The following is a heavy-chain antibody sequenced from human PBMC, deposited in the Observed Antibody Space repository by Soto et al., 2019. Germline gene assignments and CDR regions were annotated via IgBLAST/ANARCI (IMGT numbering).Heavy chain of an antibody. CDR1: GFTFSSYA. D-gene: IGHD3-9*01. Sequence: QVQLVESGGGVVQPGRSLRLSCAASGFTFSSYAMHWVRQAPGKGLEWVAVISYDGSNKYYADSVKGRFTISRDNSKNTLYLQMNSLRAEDTAGYYCARAVGYDIDYWGQGTMVTVSS. CDR3: ARAVGYDIDY. V-gene: IGHV3-30-3*01. J-gene: IGHJ4*02. CDR2: ISYDGSNK.